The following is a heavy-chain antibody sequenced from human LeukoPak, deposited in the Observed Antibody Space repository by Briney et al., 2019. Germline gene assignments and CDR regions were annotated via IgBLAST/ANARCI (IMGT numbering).Heavy chain of an antibody. V-gene: IGHV4-59*01. CDR1: GGSISNYY. CDR2: IYYTGGT. J-gene: IGHJ4*02. CDR3: ARQAVAPDY. D-gene: IGHD6-19*01. Sequence: SETLSLTCTVSGGSISNYYWSWVRQPPGKGLEWIGYIYYTGGTNYNPSLKGRVTMSVDTSRNQFSLKLSSVTAAGTAVYYCARQAVAPDYWGQGTLVTVSS.